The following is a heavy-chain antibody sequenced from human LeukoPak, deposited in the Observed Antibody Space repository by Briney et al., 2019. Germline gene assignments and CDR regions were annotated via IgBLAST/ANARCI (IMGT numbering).Heavy chain of an antibody. CDR2: IYHSGST. CDR1: GGSISSYY. J-gene: IGHJ4*02. V-gene: IGHV4-59*08. CDR3: ARLKRGYSYGPFDY. Sequence: PETLSLTCTVSGGSISSYYWSWIRQPAGKGLEWIGSIYHSGSTYYNPSLKSRVTISVDTSKNQSSLNLSSVTAADTAVYYCARLKRGYSYGPFDYWGQGTLVTVSS. D-gene: IGHD5-18*01.